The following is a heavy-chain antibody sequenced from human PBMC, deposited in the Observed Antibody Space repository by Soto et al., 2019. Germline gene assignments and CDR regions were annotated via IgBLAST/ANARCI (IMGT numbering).Heavy chain of an antibody. CDR3: ARDLHDFWSGYYDY. D-gene: IGHD3-3*01. J-gene: IGHJ4*02. V-gene: IGHV3-7*01. CDR2: IKQDGSEK. Sequence: GGSLRLSCAASGFTFSSYWMSWVRRAPGKGLEWVANIKQDGSEKYYVDSVKGRFTISRDNAKNSLYLQMNSLRAEDTAVYYCARDLHDFWSGYYDYWGQGTLVTVSS. CDR1: GFTFSSYW.